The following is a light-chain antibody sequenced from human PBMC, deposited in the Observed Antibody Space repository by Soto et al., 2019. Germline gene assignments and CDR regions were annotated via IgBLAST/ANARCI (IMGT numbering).Light chain of an antibody. J-gene: IGLJ3*02. CDR3: SSYTGSSTVV. V-gene: IGLV2-14*01. Sequence: QSALTQPASVSGSPGQSITISCTGTSSDVGGYNYVSWYLQHPGKAPKLMIFEVSNRPSGVSNRFSGSKSGNTASLTISGLQAEDEADYYCSSYTGSSTVVFGGGTKVTVL. CDR1: SSDVGGYNY. CDR2: EVS.